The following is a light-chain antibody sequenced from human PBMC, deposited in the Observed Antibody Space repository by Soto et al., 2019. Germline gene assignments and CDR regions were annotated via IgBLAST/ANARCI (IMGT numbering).Light chain of an antibody. Sequence: EIVLTQSPGTLSLSPGERATLSCRASQTVINNYLAWYQQKPGQAPRLLIYSASSRATGIPDRFSGSGSGTDFTLILSRLEPEDCAVYYCQLYGSSPLFTFGPGTKVDIK. CDR1: QTVINNY. CDR3: QLYGSSPLFT. J-gene: IGKJ3*01. CDR2: SAS. V-gene: IGKV3-20*01.